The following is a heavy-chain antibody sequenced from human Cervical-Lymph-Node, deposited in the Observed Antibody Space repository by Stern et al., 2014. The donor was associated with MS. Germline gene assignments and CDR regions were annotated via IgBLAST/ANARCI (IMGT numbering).Heavy chain of an antibody. Sequence: VQLVESGGGVVQPGTSLRLSCAASGFSFYTHGMHWVRQAPGKGLEWVAFISYDGKNQYYADSVRGRFTISRDNPKKTLSLQLDSLRVEDTAVYHCAKDLSYPWSFDYWGQGTLLAVSS. CDR1: GFSFYTHG. CDR3: AKDLSYPWSFDY. V-gene: IGHV3-30*18. D-gene: IGHD1-26*01. J-gene: IGHJ4*02. CDR2: ISYDGKNQ.